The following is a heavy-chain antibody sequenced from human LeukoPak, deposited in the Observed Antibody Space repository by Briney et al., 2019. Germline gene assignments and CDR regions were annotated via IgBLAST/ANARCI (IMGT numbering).Heavy chain of an antibody. J-gene: IGHJ4*02. Sequence: PSETLSLTCAVYGGSFSGYYWSWIRQPPGKGLEWIGEINHSGSTNYNPSLKSRVTISVDTSKNQFPLKLSSVTAADTAVYYCARAIASYSNSWPDYWGQGTLVTVSS. V-gene: IGHV4-34*01. D-gene: IGHD6-13*01. CDR3: ARAIASYSNSWPDY. CDR1: GGSFSGYY. CDR2: INHSGST.